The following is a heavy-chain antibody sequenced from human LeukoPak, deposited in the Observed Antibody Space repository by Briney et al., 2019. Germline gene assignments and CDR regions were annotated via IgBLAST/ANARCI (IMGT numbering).Heavy chain of an antibody. CDR1: GGSISSSSYY. CDR3: ARHASKLRWTYMDV. J-gene: IGHJ6*03. D-gene: IGHD4-23*01. Sequence: PSETLSLTCTVSGGSISSSSYYWGWIRQAPGKGLEWLGSFEYGGSTYYNPSLKSRVTISVDTSKNQFSLKLSSVTAADTAVCYCARHASKLRWTYMDVWGKGTTVTISS. V-gene: IGHV4-39*01. CDR2: FEYGGST.